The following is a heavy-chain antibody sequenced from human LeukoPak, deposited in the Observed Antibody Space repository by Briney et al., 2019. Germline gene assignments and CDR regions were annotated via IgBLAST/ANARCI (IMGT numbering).Heavy chain of an antibody. CDR3: ARGSLDYGDYDYYYYMDV. CDR1: GGSFSGYY. J-gene: IGHJ6*03. V-gene: IGHV4-34*01. D-gene: IGHD4-17*01. CDR2: INHSVST. Sequence: SETLSPTCAVYGGSFSGYYWSWIRQPPGKGLEWIGEINHSVSTNYNPSLKSRVTISVDTSKNQFSLKLSSVTAADTAVYYCARGSLDYGDYDYYYYMDVWGKGTTVTVSS.